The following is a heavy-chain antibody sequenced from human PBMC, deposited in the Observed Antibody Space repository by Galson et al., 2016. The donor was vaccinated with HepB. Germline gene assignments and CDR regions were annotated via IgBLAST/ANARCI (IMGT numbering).Heavy chain of an antibody. CDR3: ATADGGHGRGYYFID. D-gene: IGHD3-22*01. CDR2: ISGSGGTT. Sequence: SLRLSCAASGFIFTSYAMTWVRQAPQKGLEWVSSISGSGGTTFYADSVKGRFTISRHNSKNTLFLQMNNLRAEDTAVYYCATADGGHGRGYYFIDWGRGTLVTVSS. V-gene: IGHV3-23*01. CDR1: GFIFTSYA. J-gene: IGHJ4*02.